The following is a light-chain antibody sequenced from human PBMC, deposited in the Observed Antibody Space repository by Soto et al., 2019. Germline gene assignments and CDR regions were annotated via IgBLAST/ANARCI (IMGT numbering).Light chain of an antibody. Sequence: EIVLTQSPATLSLSPGERATLSCRPSQSVSSYLAWSQQKPGQAPRLLIYDASNRATGIPARFSGSGSGTDFTLTISSLEPEDFAVYYCQQRSNWPTFGQGTKVDIK. CDR1: QSVSSY. CDR3: QQRSNWPT. CDR2: DAS. J-gene: IGKJ1*01. V-gene: IGKV3-11*01.